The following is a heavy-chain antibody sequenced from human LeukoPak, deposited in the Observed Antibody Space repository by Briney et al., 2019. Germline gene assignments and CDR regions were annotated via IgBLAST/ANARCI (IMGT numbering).Heavy chain of an antibody. J-gene: IGHJ4*02. CDR3: ATHGRDSSSRGGY. Sequence: GGSLRLSCAASGFTFSDHYMSWIRQAPGKGLEWVSYISSSGSTGYYTDSVKGRFTISRDNTKKSLYLQMNSLRAEDTAVYYCATHGRDSSSRGGYWGQGTLVTVSS. CDR1: GFTFSDHY. D-gene: IGHD6-13*01. V-gene: IGHV3-11*01. CDR2: ISSSGSTG.